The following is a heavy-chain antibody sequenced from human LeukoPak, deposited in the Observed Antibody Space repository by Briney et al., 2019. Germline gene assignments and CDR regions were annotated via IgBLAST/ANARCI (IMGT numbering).Heavy chain of an antibody. Sequence: SGTLSLTCTVSGVSISSSSYYWGWVRQPPGKGLEWIGSIYYSGSTYYNPSLKSRVTISVDTTKNKFCLKLSSVTCADAAVYYCARIVGANYYYYHMDVGRKGTTVTISS. CDR2: IYYSGST. V-gene: IGHV4-39*01. CDR1: GVSISSSSYY. CDR3: ARIVGANYYYYHMDV. D-gene: IGHD1-26*01. J-gene: IGHJ6*03.